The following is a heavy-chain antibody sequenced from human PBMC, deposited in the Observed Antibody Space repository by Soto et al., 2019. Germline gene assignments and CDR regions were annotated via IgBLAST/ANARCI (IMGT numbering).Heavy chain of an antibody. V-gene: IGHV4-39*01. CDR3: ASQYGYEGFDY. CDR1: GGSISSSSYY. CDR2: IYYSGST. J-gene: IGHJ4*02. Sequence: QLQLQESGPGLVKPSETLSLTCTVSGGSISSSSYYWGWIRQPPGKGLEWIGSIYYSGSTYYNPTPKSRVTITGDTSKNQFSPKLSSLTDADTAVYYCASQYGYEGFDYWGQGTLVSVSS. D-gene: IGHD5-18*01.